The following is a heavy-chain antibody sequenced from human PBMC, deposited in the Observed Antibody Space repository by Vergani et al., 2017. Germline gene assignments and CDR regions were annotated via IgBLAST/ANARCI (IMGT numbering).Heavy chain of an antibody. CDR3: AGDFQGRDYFDY. J-gene: IGHJ4*02. Sequence: QVQLVQSGAEVKKPGASVKVSCKASGYTFTSYYMHWVRQAPGQGREWMGIINPSGGSTSYAQKFQGRVTMTRDTSTSTVYMELSSLRSEDTAVYYCAGDFQGRDYFDYWGQGTLVTVSS. CDR2: INPSGGST. V-gene: IGHV1-46*01. CDR1: GYTFTSYY.